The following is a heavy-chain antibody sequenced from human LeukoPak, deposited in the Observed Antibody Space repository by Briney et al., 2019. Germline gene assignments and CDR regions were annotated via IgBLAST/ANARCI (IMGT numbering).Heavy chain of an antibody. CDR3: AKKVPANWGSYFDY. CDR2: IRGRDGST. D-gene: IGHD7-27*01. J-gene: IGHJ4*02. V-gene: IGHV3-23*01. CDR1: GFPFSTYD. Sequence: PGGSLTLSCAASGFPFSTYDMTWGRQAPGKGLEWVSGIRGRDGSTYYAESTKGRFTISRDNSKNTLYLQMNSLRAEDTAVYYCAKKVPANWGSYFDYWGQGTLVTVSS.